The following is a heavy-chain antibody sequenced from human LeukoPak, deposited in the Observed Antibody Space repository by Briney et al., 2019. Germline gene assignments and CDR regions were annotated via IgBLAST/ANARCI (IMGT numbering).Heavy chain of an antibody. CDR3: ARISLGYCSSTSCSHFDY. V-gene: IGHV7-4-1*02. J-gene: IGHJ4*02. CDR1: GYTFTSYA. Sequence: GASVKVSCKASGYTFTSYAMNWVRQAPGQGLEWMGWINTNTGNPTYAQGFTGRFVFSLDTSVSTAYLQISSLKAEDTAVYYCARISLGYCSSTSCSHFDYWGQGTLVTVSS. CDR2: INTNTGNP. D-gene: IGHD2-2*01.